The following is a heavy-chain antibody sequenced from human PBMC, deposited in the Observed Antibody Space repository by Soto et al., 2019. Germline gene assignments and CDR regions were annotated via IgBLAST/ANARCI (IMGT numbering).Heavy chain of an antibody. J-gene: IGHJ3*02. D-gene: IGHD1-7*01. Sequence: QVQLVESGGGVVQPGRSLRLSCAASGFTFSSYGMHWVRQAPGKGLEWVAVIWYDGSNKYYADSVKGRFTISRDNSKNTLYLQMNSLRAEDTAVYYCASSSDRKYNWNLSAFDIWGQGTMVTVSS. CDR3: ASSSDRKYNWNLSAFDI. CDR1: GFTFSSYG. CDR2: IWYDGSNK. V-gene: IGHV3-33*01.